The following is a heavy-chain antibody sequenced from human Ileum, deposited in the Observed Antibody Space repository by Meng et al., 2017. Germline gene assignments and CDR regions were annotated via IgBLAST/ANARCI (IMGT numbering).Heavy chain of an antibody. CDR2: ITVGGYYT. J-gene: IGHJ4*01. D-gene: IGHD3-9*01. CDR1: GFTLSNFA. Sequence: GGSLRPSCAASGFTLSNFAMSWVRQTPGQGLEWVSTITVGGYYTNYADSVKGRFTISRDITKNSLYLQMHSLRAEETAVYYCAKKTVSPGYQPYHYWGQGTLVNVSS. V-gene: IGHV3-23*01. CDR3: AKKTVSPGYQPYHY.